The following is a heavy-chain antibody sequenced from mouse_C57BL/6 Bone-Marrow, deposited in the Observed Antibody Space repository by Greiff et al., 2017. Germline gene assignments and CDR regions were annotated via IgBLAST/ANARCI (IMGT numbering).Heavy chain of an antibody. J-gene: IGHJ2*01. CDR2: IDPSYSYT. CDR1: GYTFTSYW. CDR3: ARGGFPYYFDY. D-gene: IGHD1-1*02. V-gene: IGHV1-69*01. Sequence: VQLQQPGAELVMPGASVKLSCKASGYTFTSYWMHWVKQRPGPGLEWIGQIDPSYSYTTHNQKFHGKSTMTVDKSSNTAYMQLSSLTSDDSAVYYCARGGFPYYFDYWGQGTTLTVSS.